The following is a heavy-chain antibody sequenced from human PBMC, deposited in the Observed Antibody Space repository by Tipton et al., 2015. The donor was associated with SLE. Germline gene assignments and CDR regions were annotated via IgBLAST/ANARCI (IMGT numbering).Heavy chain of an antibody. CDR2: ISSSSGFI. Sequence: SLRLSCAASGFTFSSYSMNWVRQAPGKGLEWVSSISSSSGFIYFADSVKGRFTISRDNAKNSLFLQMNSLRAEDTAVYYCARGGAYCGGDCYADYWGQGTLVTVSS. CDR3: ARGGAYCGGDCYADY. D-gene: IGHD2-21*01. CDR1: GFTFSSYS. J-gene: IGHJ4*02. V-gene: IGHV3-21*01.